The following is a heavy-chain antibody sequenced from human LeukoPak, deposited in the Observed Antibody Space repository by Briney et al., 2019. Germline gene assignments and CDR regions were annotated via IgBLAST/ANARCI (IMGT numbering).Heavy chain of an antibody. V-gene: IGHV3-30*02. CDR3: AKDPSGKYYFDY. Sequence: GGSLRLSCAASKFTFSSYGMHWVRQAPGKGLEWVSFIRYDGSNKYYADSVKGRFTISRDNSKNTLYLQMNSLRAEDTAVYYCAKDPSGKYYFDYWGQGTLVTVSS. J-gene: IGHJ4*02. CDR2: IRYDGSNK. CDR1: KFTFSSYG. D-gene: IGHD1-26*01.